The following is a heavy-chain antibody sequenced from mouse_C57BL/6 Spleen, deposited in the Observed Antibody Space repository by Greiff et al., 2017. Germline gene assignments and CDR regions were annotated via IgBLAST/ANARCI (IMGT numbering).Heavy chain of an antibody. D-gene: IGHD1-1*01. CDR2: IYPRSGNT. CDR3: AEITTVVPY. V-gene: IGHV1-81*01. CDR1: GYTFTSYG. Sequence: VKLVESGAELARPGASVKLSCKASGYTFTSYGISWVKQRTGQGLEWIGEIYPRSGNTYYNEKFKGKATLTADKSSSTAYMELRSLTSEDSAVYFCAEITTVVPYWGQGTTLTVSS. J-gene: IGHJ2*01.